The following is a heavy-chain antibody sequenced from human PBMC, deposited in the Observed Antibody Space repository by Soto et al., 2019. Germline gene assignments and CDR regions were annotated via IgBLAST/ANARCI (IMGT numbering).Heavy chain of an antibody. J-gene: IGHJ3*02. CDR2: ISSSSSYI. CDR1: GFTFSSYS. CDR3: ASAPQHDYGDYRDAFDI. D-gene: IGHD4-17*01. Sequence: EVQLVESGGGLVKPGGSLRLSCAASGFTFSSYSMNWVRQAPGKGLEWVSSISSSSSYIYYADSVKGRFTISRDNAKNSLYLQMNSLRAEDTAVYYCASAPQHDYGDYRDAFDIWGQGTMVTVSS. V-gene: IGHV3-21*01.